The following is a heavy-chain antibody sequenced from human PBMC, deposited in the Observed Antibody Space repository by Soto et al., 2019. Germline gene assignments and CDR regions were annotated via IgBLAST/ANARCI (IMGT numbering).Heavy chain of an antibody. CDR1: GGSISCGGYY. CDR2: IYYSGST. Sequence: QVQLQESGPGLVNPPQTLSLPCTVSGGSISCGGYYGSWIRQHPGKGLEWIGYIYYSGSTDYNPSHNRRVTITIDQTKTPSSLKPSSVMAADTTVYYFATEPPIWGEGTLVTVSS. CDR3: ATEPPI. J-gene: IGHJ4*02. V-gene: IGHV4-31*03.